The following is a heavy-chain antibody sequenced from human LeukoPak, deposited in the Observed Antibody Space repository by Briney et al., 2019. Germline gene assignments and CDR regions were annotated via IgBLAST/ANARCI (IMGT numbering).Heavy chain of an antibody. CDR3: ARDYYDSSGYPNYYFDY. J-gene: IGHJ4*02. CDR1: GFTFSGYE. V-gene: IGHV3-21*01. D-gene: IGHD3-22*01. Sequence: GGSLRLSCAASGFTFSGYEMNWVRQAPGKGLEWVSSISSSSSYIYYADSVKGRFTISRDNAKNSLYLQMNSLRAEDTAVYYCARDYYDSSGYPNYYFDYWGQGTLVTVSS. CDR2: ISSSSSYI.